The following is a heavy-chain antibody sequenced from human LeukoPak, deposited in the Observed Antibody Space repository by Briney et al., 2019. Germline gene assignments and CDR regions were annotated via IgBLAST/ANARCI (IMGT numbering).Heavy chain of an antibody. Sequence: GGSLRLSCVASGFTFSNYAMTWVRLAPGKGLEWVSGLTGGGGTKDYADSVKGRFTISRDNSKNTLYLHMSSLRAEDTAVYYCAKITDAAVIRSSFDYWGQGTLVTVSS. CDR3: AKITDAAVIRSSFDY. V-gene: IGHV3-23*01. D-gene: IGHD5-18*01. CDR2: LTGGGGTK. CDR1: GFTFSNYA. J-gene: IGHJ4*02.